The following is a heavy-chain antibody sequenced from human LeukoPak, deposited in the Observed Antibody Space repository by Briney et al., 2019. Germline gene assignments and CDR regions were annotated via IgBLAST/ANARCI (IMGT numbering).Heavy chain of an antibody. CDR3: ARGIRFLEWLLSPGFDY. D-gene: IGHD3-3*01. CDR1: GYTFTGYY. V-gene: IGHV1-2*02. J-gene: IGHJ4*02. CDR2: ISPNSGGT. Sequence: ASVKVSCKASGYTFTGYYMHWVRQAPGQGLEWMGWISPNSGGTNYAQKFQGRVTMTRDTSISTAYMELSRLRSDDTAAYYCARGIRFLEWLLSPGFDYWGQGTLVTVSS.